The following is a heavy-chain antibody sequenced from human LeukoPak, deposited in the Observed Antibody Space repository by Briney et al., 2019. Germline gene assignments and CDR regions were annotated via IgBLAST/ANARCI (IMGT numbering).Heavy chain of an antibody. Sequence: GGSLSLSCAASGFTFSSYAMSWVRQAPGRGLEWVSAISRSGGSTYYADSVKGRFTISRDNSKNTLYLQMNSLRAEDTAVYYCAKVAAAAGTFDYWGQGTLVTVSS. J-gene: IGHJ4*02. CDR1: GFTFSSYA. CDR3: AKVAAAAGTFDY. CDR2: ISRSGGST. V-gene: IGHV3-23*01. D-gene: IGHD6-13*01.